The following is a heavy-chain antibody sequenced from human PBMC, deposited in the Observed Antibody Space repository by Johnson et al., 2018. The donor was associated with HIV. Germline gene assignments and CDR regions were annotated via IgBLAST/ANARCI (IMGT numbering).Heavy chain of an antibody. CDR2: LYSGGST. Sequence: VQLVESGGGLVQPGGSLRLSCAASGFTVSRNYMSWVRQAPGKGLEWVSVLYSGGSTYYADAVKGRFTISRDNAKNTLYLQMDSRRAEDTAVYYCVKEGITMEVDIWGQGTTVTVSS. CDR1: GFTVSRNY. V-gene: IGHV3-66*01. CDR3: VKEGITMEVDI. J-gene: IGHJ3*02. D-gene: IGHD3-10*01.